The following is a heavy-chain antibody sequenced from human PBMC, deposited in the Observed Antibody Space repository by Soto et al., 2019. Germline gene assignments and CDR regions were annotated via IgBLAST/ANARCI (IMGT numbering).Heavy chain of an antibody. Sequence: GASVKVSCKASGYTFTGYAMHWVRQAPGQRFEWMGWINAGNGNTKYSQKFQGRVTITRYTSASTAYMELSSLRSEDTAVYYCARAVAVPADFDYWGQGTLVTVSS. CDR2: INAGNGNT. V-gene: IGHV1-3*01. CDR1: GYTFTGYA. J-gene: IGHJ4*02. D-gene: IGHD6-19*01. CDR3: ARAVAVPADFDY.